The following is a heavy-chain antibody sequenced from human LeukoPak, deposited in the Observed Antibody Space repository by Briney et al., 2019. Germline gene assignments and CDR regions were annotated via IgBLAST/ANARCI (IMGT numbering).Heavy chain of an antibody. CDR1: GASISSYY. V-gene: IGHV4-59*01. D-gene: IGHD2-21*01. CDR2: IFHSGST. J-gene: IGHJ4*02. Sequence: SETLSLTCSVSGASISSYYWSWIRQPPGEGLEWIGQIFHSGSTNYNPSLKSPVTISVDTSNNHCSLKLNSVTASDTAVYYCARAGASYSFDYWGQGTLVTVSS. CDR3: ARAGASYSFDY.